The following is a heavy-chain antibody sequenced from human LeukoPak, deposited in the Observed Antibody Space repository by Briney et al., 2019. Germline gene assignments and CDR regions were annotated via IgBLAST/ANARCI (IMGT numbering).Heavy chain of an antibody. D-gene: IGHD3-10*01. CDR1: GGSFSGYY. V-gene: IGHV4-34*01. J-gene: IGHJ5*02. CDR3: AXXXGSXSYYKRSXWXDP. Sequence: SETLSLTCAVSGGSFSGYYWSWIRQPPGKGLEWIGEINHSGSTNYNPSLKSRVTISVDTSKNKFSLKLSSVTAADTAVYYCAXXXGSXSYYKRSXWXDPWGQXXLVTV. CDR2: INHSGST.